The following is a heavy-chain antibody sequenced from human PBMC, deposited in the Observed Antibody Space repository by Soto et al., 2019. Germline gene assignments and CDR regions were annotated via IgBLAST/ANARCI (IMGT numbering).Heavy chain of an antibody. D-gene: IGHD6-6*01. CDR1: GFTFDDYA. V-gene: IGHV3-43*02. CDR2: ISGDGGST. Sequence: GGSLRLSCAASGFTFDDYAMHWVRQAPGKGLEWVSLISGDGGSTYYADSVKGRFTISRDNSKNSLYLQMNSLRTEDTALYSCAKGPRIAAFDYWGQGTLVTVSS. J-gene: IGHJ4*02. CDR3: AKGPRIAAFDY.